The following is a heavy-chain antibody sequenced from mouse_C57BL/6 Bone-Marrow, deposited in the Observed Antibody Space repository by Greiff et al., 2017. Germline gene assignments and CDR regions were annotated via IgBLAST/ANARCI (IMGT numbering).Heavy chain of an antibody. V-gene: IGHV5-17*01. CDR3: ARYGSRRLYYAMDY. J-gene: IGHJ4*01. CDR2: ISSGSSTI. CDR1: GFTFSDYG. D-gene: IGHD1-1*01. Sequence: EVMLVESGGGLVKPGGSLKLSCAASGFTFSDYGMHWVRQAPEKGLEWVAYISSGSSTIYYADTVKGRFTISRDNAKNTLFLQMTSLRSEDTAMYYCARYGSRRLYYAMDYWGQGTSVTVSS.